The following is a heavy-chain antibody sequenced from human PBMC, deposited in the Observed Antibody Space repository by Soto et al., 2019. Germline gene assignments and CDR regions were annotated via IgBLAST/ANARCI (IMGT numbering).Heavy chain of an antibody. J-gene: IGHJ4*02. Sequence: EVQLLESGGGLVQPGGSLRLSCAASGFTLSTYAMTWVRQAPGKGLECVSGIVGSGDDIHYADSVKGRFTISKDISRNTLYLQMNSQRADDTAVYYCAKDAVYNDGLWLMDHWGQGTLVTVSS. CDR2: IVGSGDDI. D-gene: IGHD2-21*01. V-gene: IGHV3-23*01. CDR1: GFTLSTYA. CDR3: AKDAVYNDGLWLMDH.